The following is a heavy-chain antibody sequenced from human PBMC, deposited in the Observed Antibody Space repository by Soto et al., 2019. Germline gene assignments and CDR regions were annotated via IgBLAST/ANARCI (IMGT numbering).Heavy chain of an antibody. J-gene: IGHJ4*02. CDR1: GYTFTSFA. Sequence: QVQLVQSGAEVKKPGASVKVSCEASGYTFTSFAMHWVRQAPGQGLEWMGWINPNSGGTNYAQKFQGRVTMTRDTSISTAYMELSRLRSDDTAVYYCAREVSGGSCYDYWGQGTLVTVSS. V-gene: IGHV1-2*02. CDR3: AREVSGGSCYDY. CDR2: INPNSGGT. D-gene: IGHD2-15*01.